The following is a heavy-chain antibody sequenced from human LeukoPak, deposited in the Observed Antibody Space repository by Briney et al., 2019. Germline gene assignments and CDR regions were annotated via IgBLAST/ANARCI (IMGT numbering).Heavy chain of an antibody. J-gene: IGHJ4*02. D-gene: IGHD3-10*01. CDR3: ARARVGYYGSGSYGY. Sequence: PGGSLRLSCAASGFTFSSYEMNWVRQAPGKGLDWVSYISSSGSTIYYADSVKGRFTISRDNAKNSLYLQMNSLRAEDTAVYYCARARVGYYGSGSYGYWGQGTLVTVSS. V-gene: IGHV3-48*03. CDR2: ISSSGSTI. CDR1: GFTFSSYE.